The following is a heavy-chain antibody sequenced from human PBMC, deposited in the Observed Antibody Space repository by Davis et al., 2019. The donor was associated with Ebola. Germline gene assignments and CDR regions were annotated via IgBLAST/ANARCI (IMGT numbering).Heavy chain of an antibody. J-gene: IGHJ5*02. Sequence: MPSETLSLTCAVSGGSISSSNWWSWVRQPPGKGLEWIGEIYHSGSTNYNPSLKSRVTISVDTSKNQFSLKLSSVTAADTAVYYCARGTRTIFGVVVSPNWFDPWGQGTLVTVSS. D-gene: IGHD3-3*01. CDR3: ARGTRTIFGVVVSPNWFDP. V-gene: IGHV4-4*02. CDR1: GGSISSSNW. CDR2: IYHSGST.